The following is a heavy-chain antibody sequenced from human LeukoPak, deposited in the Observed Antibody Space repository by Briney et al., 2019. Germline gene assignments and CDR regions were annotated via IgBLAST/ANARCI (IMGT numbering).Heavy chain of an antibody. Sequence: GESLKISCKGSGYSFTSYWIGWVRQMPGKGLEWMGIIYPGDSDTRYSPSFQGQVTISADKSISTAYLQWSSLKASDTAMYYCARHMVSDYGDYVYYYYGMDVWGQGTTATVSS. CDR3: ARHMVSDYGDYVYYYYGMDV. D-gene: IGHD4-17*01. CDR1: GYSFTSYW. V-gene: IGHV5-51*01. CDR2: IYPGDSDT. J-gene: IGHJ6*02.